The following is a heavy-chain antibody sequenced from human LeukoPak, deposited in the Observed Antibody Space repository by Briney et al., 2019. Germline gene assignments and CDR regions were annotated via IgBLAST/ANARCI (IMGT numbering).Heavy chain of an antibody. V-gene: IGHV3-9*01. J-gene: IGHJ4*02. CDR1: GFTFDDYA. CDR3: AKGPLHYYDSSGYYLDY. D-gene: IGHD3-22*01. Sequence: GRSLRLSCAASGFTFDDYAMHWVRQALGKGLEWVSGISWNSGSIGYADSVKGRFTISRDNAKNSLYLQMNSLRAEDTALYYCAKGPLHYYDSSGYYLDYWGQGTLVTVSS. CDR2: ISWNSGSI.